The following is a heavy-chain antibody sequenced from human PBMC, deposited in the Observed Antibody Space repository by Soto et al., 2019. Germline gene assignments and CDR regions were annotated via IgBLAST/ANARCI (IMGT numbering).Heavy chain of an antibody. D-gene: IGHD4-4*01. V-gene: IGHV4-30-4*01. J-gene: IGHJ4*02. CDR2: IYYSGRT. CDR3: ARELSNPHDDFES. CDR1: VGSISSDDYY. Sequence: PSETLSLTCTFSVGSISSDDYYCSWIRQPPWKGLEWIGYIYYSGRTHYSPSLESRLTISLDTSKNQFSLRLNSLSAADTAVYYCARELSNPHDDFESWGQGTLVSVSS.